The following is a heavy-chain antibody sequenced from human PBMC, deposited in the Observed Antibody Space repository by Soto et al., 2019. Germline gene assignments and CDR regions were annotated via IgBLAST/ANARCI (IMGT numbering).Heavy chain of an antibody. D-gene: IGHD6-19*01. J-gene: IGHJ4*02. V-gene: IGHV3-33*01. CDR3: ARGGYDSGWYFDY. Sequence: GSLRLSCAASGFTFSSYGMHGVRQAPGKGLEWVAVIWYDGSNKYYADSVKGRFTISRDNSKNTLYLQMNSLRAEDTAVYYCARGGYDSGWYFDYWGQGTLVTVSS. CDR2: IWYDGSNK. CDR1: GFTFSSYG.